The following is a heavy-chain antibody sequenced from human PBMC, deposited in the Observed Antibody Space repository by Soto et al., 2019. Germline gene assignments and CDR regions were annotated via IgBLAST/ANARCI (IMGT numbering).Heavy chain of an antibody. CDR2: IRSKAYGGTT. CDR3: TRVRSSSSGYYYYYYGMDV. CDR1: GFTFGDYA. D-gene: IGHD6-6*01. J-gene: IGHJ6*02. Sequence: PGGSLRLSCTASGFTFGDYAMSWFRQAPGKGLEWVGFIRSKAYGGTTEYAASVKGRFTISRDDSKSIAYLQMNSLKTEDTAVYYCTRVRSSSSGYYYYYYGMDVWGQGTTVTVSS. V-gene: IGHV3-49*03.